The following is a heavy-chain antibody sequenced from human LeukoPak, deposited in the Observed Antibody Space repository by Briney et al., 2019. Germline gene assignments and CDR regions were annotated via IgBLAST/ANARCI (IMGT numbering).Heavy chain of an antibody. CDR1: GAPISGYF. Sequence: SETLSLTCAVSGAPISGYFWHWIRHPAGKGLEWIGRVSSTGTTNYNPSLRSRVTISVDTSKNQFSLKLSSVTAADTAVYYCARQGRGQIWGQGTMVTVSS. CDR3: ARQGRGQI. V-gene: IGHV4-4*07. J-gene: IGHJ3*02. CDR2: VSSTGTT. D-gene: IGHD1-26*01.